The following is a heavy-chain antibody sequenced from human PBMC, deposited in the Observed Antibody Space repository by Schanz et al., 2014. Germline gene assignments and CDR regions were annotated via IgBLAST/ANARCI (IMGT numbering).Heavy chain of an antibody. CDR2: TSHDGSFT. CDR1: GFTFSDSW. V-gene: IGHV3-74*01. CDR3: VRDTDYHFDY. D-gene: IGHD4-17*01. J-gene: IGHJ4*02. Sequence: EVQLVESGGGLVQPGGSLRLSCAASGFTFSDSWMHWVRQAPGKGLVWVSRTSHDGSFTNFADSVKGRFTISRGNAQNALYLQMNSLRAEDTAVYYCVRDTDYHFDYWGQGTLVTVSS.